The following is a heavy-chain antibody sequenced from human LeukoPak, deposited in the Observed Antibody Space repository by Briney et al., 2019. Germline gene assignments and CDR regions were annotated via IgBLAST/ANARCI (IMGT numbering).Heavy chain of an antibody. Sequence: EASVEVSCKASGYTFTSYGISWVRQAPGQGLEWMGWISAYNGNTKYAQKLQGRVTMTTDTSTSTAYMELRSLRSDDTAVYYCARDSPGTYYYDSSGYGNWFDPWGQGTLVTVSS. CDR1: GYTFTSYG. V-gene: IGHV1-18*01. J-gene: IGHJ5*02. CDR3: ARDSPGTYYYDSSGYGNWFDP. CDR2: ISAYNGNT. D-gene: IGHD3-22*01.